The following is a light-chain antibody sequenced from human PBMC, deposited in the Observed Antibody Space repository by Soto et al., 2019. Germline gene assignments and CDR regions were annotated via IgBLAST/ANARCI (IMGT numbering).Light chain of an antibody. J-gene: IGKJ2*01. V-gene: IGKV1-39*01. Sequence: DIQMTQSPSSLSASVGDRVTITCRASQSISSYLNWYQHKSGKAPELLIYAASSLQSGVPSRFSGSGSGTDFTLTISSLQPEDFATYYCQQSLSTPYTFGQGTKLEIK. CDR3: QQSLSTPYT. CDR1: QSISSY. CDR2: AAS.